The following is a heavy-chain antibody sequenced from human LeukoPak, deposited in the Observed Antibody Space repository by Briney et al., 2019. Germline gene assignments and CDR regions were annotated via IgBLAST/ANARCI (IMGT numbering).Heavy chain of an antibody. CDR1: GGSISSYY. CDR3: ARHYTSGWDFDY. V-gene: IGHV4-59*08. D-gene: IGHD6-19*01. Sequence: SETLSLTCTVSGGSISSYYWSWIRQPPGKGLEWIGYIYYSGSTNYNPSLKSRVTISVDTSKNQFSLKLTSVTAADTAVYYCARHYTSGWDFDYWGQGTLVTVSS. J-gene: IGHJ4*02. CDR2: IYYSGST.